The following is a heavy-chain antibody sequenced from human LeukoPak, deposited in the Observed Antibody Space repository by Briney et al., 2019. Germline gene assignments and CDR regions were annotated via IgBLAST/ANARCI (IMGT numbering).Heavy chain of an antibody. CDR3: ARLTYYDYVWGSYRQKYFDY. CDR2: INHSGST. J-gene: IGHJ4*02. D-gene: IGHD3-16*02. CDR1: GGAFSGYY. V-gene: IGHV4-34*01. Sequence: PSETLSLTCAVYGGAFSGYYWSWIRQPPGKGREWIGEINHSGSTNYNPSLKSRVTISVDTSKNQFSLKLSSVTAADTAVYYCARLTYYDYVWGSYRQKYFDYWGQGTLVTVSS.